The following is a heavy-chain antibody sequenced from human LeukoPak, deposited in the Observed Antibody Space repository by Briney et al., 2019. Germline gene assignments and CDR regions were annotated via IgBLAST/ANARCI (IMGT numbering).Heavy chain of an antibody. CDR2: ISGSGGST. Sequence: QSGGSLRLSCAVSGFTFSSYAMSWVRQAPGKGLEWVSAISGSGGSTYYADSVKGRFTISRENSKNTLYLQMNSLSAEDTAVYYCAKHSSPTRGYDYWGQGTLVTVSS. J-gene: IGHJ4*02. D-gene: IGHD6-13*01. V-gene: IGHV3-23*01. CDR1: GFTFSSYA. CDR3: AKHSSPTRGYDY.